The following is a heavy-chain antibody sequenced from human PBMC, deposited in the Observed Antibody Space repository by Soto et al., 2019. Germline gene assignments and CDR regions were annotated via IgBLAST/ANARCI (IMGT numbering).Heavy chain of an antibody. CDR3: AKIYGDYSYYYYYMDV. CDR2: INNDGSDA. J-gene: IGHJ6*03. D-gene: IGHD4-17*01. Sequence: GGSLRLSCAASGFTFSNYWMHWVRQAPGKGLVWVSRINNDGSDATYADSVEGQFTISRDNAKNTLYLQMNSLRAEDTAVYYCAKIYGDYSYYYYYMDVWGKGTTVTLSS. CDR1: GFTFSNYW. V-gene: IGHV3-74*01.